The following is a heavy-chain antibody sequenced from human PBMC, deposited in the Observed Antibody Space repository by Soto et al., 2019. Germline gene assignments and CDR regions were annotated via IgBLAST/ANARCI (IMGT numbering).Heavy chain of an antibody. CDR3: ARDGLMVYATTYYFDY. V-gene: IGHV3-30-3*01. CDR1: GFTFSSYA. D-gene: IGHD2-8*01. Sequence: QPGGSLRLSCAASGFTFSSYAMHWVRQAPGKGLEWVAVISYDGSNKYYADSVKGRFTVSRDNSKNTLYLQMNSLRAEDTAVYYCARDGLMVYATTYYFDYWGQGTLVTVSS. J-gene: IGHJ4*02. CDR2: ISYDGSNK.